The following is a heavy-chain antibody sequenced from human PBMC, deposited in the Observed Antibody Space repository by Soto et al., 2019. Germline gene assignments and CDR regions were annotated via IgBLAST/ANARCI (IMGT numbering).Heavy chain of an antibody. CDR1: GGSFSGYY. Sequence: QVQLQQWGAGLLKPSETLSLTCAVYGGSFSGYYWSWIRQPPGKGLEWIGEINHSGSTNYNPSRKSRVTISVDTSKNQFSLKLSSVTAADTAVYYCAILAAAGTGGDCWGQGTLVTVSS. D-gene: IGHD6-13*01. CDR3: AILAAAGTGGDC. V-gene: IGHV4-34*01. CDR2: INHSGST. J-gene: IGHJ4*02.